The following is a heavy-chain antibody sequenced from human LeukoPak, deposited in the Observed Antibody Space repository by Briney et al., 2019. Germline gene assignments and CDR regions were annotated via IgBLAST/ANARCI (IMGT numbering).Heavy chain of an antibody. CDR3: EAFYYDESGWGDASDM. J-gene: IGHJ3*02. CDR1: GITISSYW. CDR2: IKEDGSEK. V-gene: IGHV3-7*01. D-gene: IGHD3-16*01. Sequence: PGGSLRLSCAAPGITISSYWMSWVRQAPGKGLEWVANIKEDGSEKYYVNSVKGRFTISRENAKKSLYLQMNRLRAEDTAVYYCEAFYYDESGWGDASDMWGQGTMVTVSS.